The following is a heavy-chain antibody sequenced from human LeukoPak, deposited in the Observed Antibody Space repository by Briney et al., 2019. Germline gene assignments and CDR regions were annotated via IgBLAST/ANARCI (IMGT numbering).Heavy chain of an antibody. Sequence: PSETLSLTCAAYGGSFSGYYWSWIRQPPGKGLEWIGEINHSGSTNYNPSLKSRVTISVDTSKNQFSLKLSSVTAADTAVYYCARLVHSSSWFFDYWGQGTLVTVSS. J-gene: IGHJ4*02. CDR3: ARLVHSSSWFFDY. V-gene: IGHV4-34*01. CDR2: INHSGST. D-gene: IGHD6-13*01. CDR1: GGSFSGYY.